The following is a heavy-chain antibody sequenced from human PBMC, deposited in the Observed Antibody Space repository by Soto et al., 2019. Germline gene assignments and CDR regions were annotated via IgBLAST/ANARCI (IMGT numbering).Heavy chain of an antibody. V-gene: IGHV1-46*01. CDR1: GYTFTSYY. D-gene: IGHD1-26*01. CDR2: INPSGGST. CDR3: AREGIVGATQGGFFDY. Sequence: ASVKVSCKASGYTFTSYYMHWVRQAPGQGLEWMGIINPSGGSTSYAQKFQGRVTMTRDTSTSTVYMELSSLRSEDTAVYYCAREGIVGATQGGFFDYWGQGTMV. J-gene: IGHJ4*02.